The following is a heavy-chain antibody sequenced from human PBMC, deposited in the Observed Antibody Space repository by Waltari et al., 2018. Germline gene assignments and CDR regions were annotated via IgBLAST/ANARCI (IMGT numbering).Heavy chain of an antibody. CDR3: ARKAAMRGNDAFDI. D-gene: IGHD6-25*01. V-gene: IGHV3-21*01. CDR2: ISRSSSYI. CDR1: GFTFSSYS. Sequence: EVQLVESGGGLVKPGGSLRLSCAASGFTFSSYSMNWVRQAPGKGLEWVSSISRSSSYIYYADSVKGRFTISRDNAKNSLYLQMNSLRAEDTAVYYCARKAAMRGNDAFDIWGQGTMVTVSS. J-gene: IGHJ3*02.